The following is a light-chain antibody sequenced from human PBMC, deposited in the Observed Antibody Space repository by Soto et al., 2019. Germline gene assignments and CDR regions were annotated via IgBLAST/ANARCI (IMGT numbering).Light chain of an antibody. CDR3: QQSYSTPYT. CDR1: QRITTY. J-gene: IGKJ2*01. Sequence: IQMTQSPSSLSASVGDRVTITCRASQRITTYLNWYQQKPGKAPKLLISTASTLQRGVPSRFSGSGSGTDFTLTITTLQPEDFATYFCQQSYSTPYTFGQGTKREIK. V-gene: IGKV1-39*01. CDR2: TAS.